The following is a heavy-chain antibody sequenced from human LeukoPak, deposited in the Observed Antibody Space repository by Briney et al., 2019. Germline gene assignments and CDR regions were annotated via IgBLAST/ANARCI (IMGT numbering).Heavy chain of an antibody. CDR1: GFTFSSYA. CDR2: IGAGGTFT. J-gene: IGHJ4*02. D-gene: IGHD4-17*01. Sequence: GGSLRLSCTASGFTFSSYAMNWVRQAPGKGLEWVSGIGAGGTFTYYADSVKGRFTIFRDNSRNTLYLQMNSLRADDTAVYYCAKDLEYTTYGYYFDYWGQGTLVTVSS. V-gene: IGHV3-23*01. CDR3: AKDLEYTTYGYYFDY.